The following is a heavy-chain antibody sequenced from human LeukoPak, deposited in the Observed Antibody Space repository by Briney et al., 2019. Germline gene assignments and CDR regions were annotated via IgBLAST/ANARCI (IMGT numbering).Heavy chain of an antibody. V-gene: IGHV3-48*01. Sequence: PGGSLRLSCAASGFTFSSYSMNWVRQAPGKGLEWVSYISSSSSTIYYADSVKGRFTISRDNSKNTLYLQMNSLRAEDTAVYYCAKASLTDSGVQLWPDAFDIWGQGTMVTVSS. CDR2: ISSSSSTI. CDR1: GFTFSSYS. CDR3: AKASLTDSGVQLWPDAFDI. J-gene: IGHJ3*02. D-gene: IGHD5-18*01.